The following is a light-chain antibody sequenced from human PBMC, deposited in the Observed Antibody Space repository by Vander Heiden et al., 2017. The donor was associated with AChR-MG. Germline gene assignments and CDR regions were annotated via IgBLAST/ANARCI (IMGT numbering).Light chain of an antibody. CDR2: AAS. V-gene: IGKV1-6*01. CDR1: QAIRND. CDR3: LQDYKFPYT. J-gene: IGKJ2*01. Sequence: LQLPHSPSSLSASVGASVTLTCRASQAIRNDLGWYQQKPGKAPKLLIYAASDLQSGVPSRFSGSGGDKDFTLTISSLQPEDFATYYCLQDYKFPYTFGQGTKLEIK.